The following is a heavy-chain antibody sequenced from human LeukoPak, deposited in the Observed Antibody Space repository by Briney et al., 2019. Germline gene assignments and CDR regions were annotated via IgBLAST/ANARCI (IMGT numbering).Heavy chain of an antibody. V-gene: IGHV5-51*01. Sequence: PGGPLKTPGKAPGYPFASSWIGWVRQLPGKGLGWIRIIFPADSNTSCSPSFQAEVTISADTSISTAYLQWRSLKAADTAMYYCARLGYCSRGVCYTLDYWGQGTLVTVSS. CDR1: GYPFASSW. J-gene: IGHJ4*02. CDR3: ARLGYCSRGVCYTLDY. CDR2: IFPADSNT. D-gene: IGHD2-8*01.